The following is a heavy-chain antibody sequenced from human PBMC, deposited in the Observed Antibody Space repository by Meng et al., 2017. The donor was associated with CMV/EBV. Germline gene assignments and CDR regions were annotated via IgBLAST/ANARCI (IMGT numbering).Heavy chain of an antibody. D-gene: IGHD2-2*01. CDR1: TFSTYG. CDR2: IRYDGKNK. CDR3: AKDPRYCSSTSCEPSDY. Sequence: TFSTYGMHWVRQAPGKGLEWVAFIRYDGKNKYYADSVKGRFTISRDKSKNTLYLQMNSLRAEDTAVYYCAKDPRYCSSTSCEPSDYWGQGTLVTVSS. J-gene: IGHJ4*02. V-gene: IGHV3-30*02.